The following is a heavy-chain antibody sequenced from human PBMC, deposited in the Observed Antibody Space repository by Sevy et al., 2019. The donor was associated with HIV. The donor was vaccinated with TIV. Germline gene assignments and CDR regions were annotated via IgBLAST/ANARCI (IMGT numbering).Heavy chain of an antibody. V-gene: IGHV1-69*13. Sequence: ASVKVSCKASGGTFSSYAISWVRQAPGQGLEWMGGIIPIFGTANYAQKFQGRVTITADESTSTAYMELSSLRSEDTAVYYCAREVMITFGGVGNYYYGMDVWGQGTTVTVSS. CDR1: GGTFSSYA. CDR2: IIPIFGTA. J-gene: IGHJ6*02. D-gene: IGHD3-16*01. CDR3: AREVMITFGGVGNYYYGMDV.